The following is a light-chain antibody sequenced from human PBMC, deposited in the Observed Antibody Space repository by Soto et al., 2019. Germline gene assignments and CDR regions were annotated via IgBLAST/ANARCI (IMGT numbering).Light chain of an antibody. Sequence: QLVLTQPPSASASLGALVKLTCTLSSGHNSYAIAWHQQQPEKGPRYLMKLNSDGSHSKGDGIPDRFSGSSSGAERYLTISSLQSEDEADYYCQTWSTDIRVFGGGTKLTVL. CDR3: QTWSTDIRV. J-gene: IGLJ3*02. V-gene: IGLV4-69*01. CDR1: SGHNSYA. CDR2: LNSDGSH.